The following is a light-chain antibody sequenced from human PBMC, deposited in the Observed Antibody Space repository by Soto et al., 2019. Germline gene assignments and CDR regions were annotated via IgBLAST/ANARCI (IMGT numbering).Light chain of an antibody. CDR3: QVWDSNTDHVV. Sequence: SYEPTQPPSVSVAPGQAARITCGGNKIGSKSVHWYRQKSGQAPVLVVYDDSDRPSGIPERLSGSNSGNTATLTISRVEAGDEADYYCQVWDSNTDHVVFGGGTKLTVL. V-gene: IGLV3-21*02. J-gene: IGLJ2*01. CDR1: KIGSKS. CDR2: DDS.